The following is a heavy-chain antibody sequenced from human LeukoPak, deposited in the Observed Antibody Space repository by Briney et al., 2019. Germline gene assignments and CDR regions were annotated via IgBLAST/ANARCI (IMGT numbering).Heavy chain of an antibody. CDR2: IQDDGSNK. CDR3: AKALNYYDSRPIDY. CDR1: GFTFSSYG. V-gene: IGHV3-30*02. D-gene: IGHD3-22*01. J-gene: IGHJ4*02. Sequence: PGGSLRLSCAASGFTFSSYGMRWVRQAPGKGLEWVALIQDDGSNKYYADTAKGRFTISRDTIKKTLYLQIYTLRAEETAVYYCAKALNYYDSRPIDYWGEGTLVTVSS.